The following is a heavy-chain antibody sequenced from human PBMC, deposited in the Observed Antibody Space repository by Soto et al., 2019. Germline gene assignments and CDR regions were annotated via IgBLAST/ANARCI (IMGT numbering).Heavy chain of an antibody. J-gene: IGHJ4*02. CDR2: IWYDGSNK. CDR1: GFTFSSYG. V-gene: IGHV3-33*01. D-gene: IGHD6-19*01. Sequence: SLRLSCAASGFTFSSYGMHWVRQAPGKGLEWVAVIWYDGSNKYYADSVKGRFTISRDNSKNTLYLQMNSLRAEDTAVYYCARDVHPGSGSIDYWGQGTLVTVSS. CDR3: ARDVHPGSGSIDY.